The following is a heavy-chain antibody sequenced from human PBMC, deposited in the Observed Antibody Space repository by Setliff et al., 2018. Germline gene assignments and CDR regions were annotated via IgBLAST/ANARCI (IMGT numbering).Heavy chain of an antibody. J-gene: IGHJ6*03. CDR2: IYIGGSA. Sequence: SETLSLTCTVSGGSISSYYWSWIRQPAGKGLEWIGHIYIGGSANYNPSLKSRVTTSIDTSKNQFSLKLNSVTAADMAVYYCAREQWLDPPGYYYMDVWGKGTTVTVSS. CDR1: GGSISSYY. V-gene: IGHV4-4*07. D-gene: IGHD6-19*01. CDR3: AREQWLDPPGYYYMDV.